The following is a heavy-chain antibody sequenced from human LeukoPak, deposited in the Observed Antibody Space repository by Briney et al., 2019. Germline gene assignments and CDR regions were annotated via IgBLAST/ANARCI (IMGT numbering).Heavy chain of an antibody. CDR2: INHSGST. CDR3: ARGNRGYDYVWGSYRRLFDY. D-gene: IGHD3-16*02. V-gene: IGHV4-34*01. CDR1: GGSFSGYY. Sequence: SETLSLTCAVYGGSFSGYYWSWIRQPPGKGLEWIGEINHSGSTNYNPSLKSRVTISVDTSKNQFSLKLSSVTAADTAVYYCARGNRGYDYVWGSYRRLFDYWGQGTLVTVSS. J-gene: IGHJ4*02.